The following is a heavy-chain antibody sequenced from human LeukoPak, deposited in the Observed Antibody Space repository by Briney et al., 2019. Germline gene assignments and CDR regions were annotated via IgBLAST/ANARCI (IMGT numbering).Heavy chain of an antibody. CDR2: INSDGSST. V-gene: IGHV3-74*01. Sequence: GGPLRLSCAASGFTFSTYWMHWVRQPPGKGLVWVSRINSDGSSTDYADSVKGRFTNSRDNAKSTLYLQMNSLRAEDTAVYYCVGFNYGDYPGDYWGQGTLVTVSS. CDR1: GFTFSTYW. CDR3: VGFNYGDYPGDY. J-gene: IGHJ4*02. D-gene: IGHD4-17*01.